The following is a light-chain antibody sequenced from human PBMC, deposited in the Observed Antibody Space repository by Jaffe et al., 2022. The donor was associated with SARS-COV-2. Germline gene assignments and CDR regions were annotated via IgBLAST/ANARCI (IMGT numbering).Light chain of an antibody. V-gene: IGLV2-23*02. CDR2: EVS. Sequence: QSALTQPASVSGSPGQSITISCTGTSSDVGGYNLVSWYQQYPGKAPKLMIYEVSKWPSGVSNRFSGSKSGNTASLTISGLQADDEADYCCCSYAGSNTFVFGTGTKVTVL. J-gene: IGLJ1*01. CDR3: CSYAGSNTFV. CDR1: SSDVGGYNL.